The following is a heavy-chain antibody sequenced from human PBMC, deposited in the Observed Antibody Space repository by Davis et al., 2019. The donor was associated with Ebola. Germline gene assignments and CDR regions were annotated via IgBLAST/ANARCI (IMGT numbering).Heavy chain of an antibody. D-gene: IGHD3-10*01. Sequence: SVKVSCKASGGTFSSYTISWVRQAPGQGLEWMGRIIPILGIANYAQKFQGSVTITADKSTSTAYMELSSLRSEDTAVYYCASGSSEVRGVTTLWGQGTLVTVSS. CDR2: IIPILGIA. J-gene: IGHJ4*02. V-gene: IGHV1-69*02. CDR3: ASGSSEVRGVTTL. CDR1: GGTFSSYT.